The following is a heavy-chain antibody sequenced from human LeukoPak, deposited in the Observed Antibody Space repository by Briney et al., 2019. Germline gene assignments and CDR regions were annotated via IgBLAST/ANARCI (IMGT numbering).Heavy chain of an antibody. CDR1: GGSISSGSYY. D-gene: IGHD2-2*01. Sequence: PSXXXSLTCTVSGGSISSGSYYWSWIRQPAGKGLEWIGRIYTSVTTNYNPSLKSRVTISVHTSKSQFSLKLSSVTAADTAVYYCAREGRVVPAAVYYYYYYMDVWGKGTTVTVSS. J-gene: IGHJ6*03. CDR3: AREGRVVPAAVYYYYYYMDV. CDR2: IYTSVTT. V-gene: IGHV4-61*02.